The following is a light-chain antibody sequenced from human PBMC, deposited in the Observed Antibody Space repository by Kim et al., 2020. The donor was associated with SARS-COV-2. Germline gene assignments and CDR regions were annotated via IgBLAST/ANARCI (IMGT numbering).Light chain of an antibody. CDR1: SLRNYY. V-gene: IGLV3-19*01. J-gene: IGLJ3*02. Sequence: SSELTQDPAVSVALGQTVRLTCQGDSLRNYYATWYQQRPGQAPTLVLYGKYDRPSGIPDRFSGSASGNTASLTITGAQAEDEGDDYCSSRDSTGDHVVFGGGTQLTVL. CDR2: GKY. CDR3: SSRDSTGDHVV.